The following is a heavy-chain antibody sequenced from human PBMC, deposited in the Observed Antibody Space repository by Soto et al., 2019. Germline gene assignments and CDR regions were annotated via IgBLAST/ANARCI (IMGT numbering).Heavy chain of an antibody. Sequence: ASVKVSCKTSGYTFNTYGINWVRQAPGQGLGLMGWISAYDGKTTYAEKFQGRVTLTTDTSTSTAYMELRSLRSDDTAIYYCWRDPHEFWTSYWFDPWGQGTPVTVSS. CDR3: WRDPHEFWTSYWFDP. V-gene: IGHV1-18*01. CDR1: GYTFNTYG. J-gene: IGHJ5*02. D-gene: IGHD3-3*01. CDR2: ISAYDGKT.